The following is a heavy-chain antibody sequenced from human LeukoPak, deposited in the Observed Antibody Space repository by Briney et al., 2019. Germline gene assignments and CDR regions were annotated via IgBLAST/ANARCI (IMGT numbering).Heavy chain of an antibody. CDR3: ARGDMGATTDYFDY. CDR1: GYTFTSYG. Sequence: GASVKVSCKVSGYTFTSYGISWVRQAPGQGLEWMGWISAYNGNTNYAQKLQGRVTMTTDTSTSTAYMELRSLRSDDTAVYYCARGDMGATTDYFDYWGQGTLVTVSS. J-gene: IGHJ4*02. CDR2: ISAYNGNT. D-gene: IGHD1-26*01. V-gene: IGHV1-18*01.